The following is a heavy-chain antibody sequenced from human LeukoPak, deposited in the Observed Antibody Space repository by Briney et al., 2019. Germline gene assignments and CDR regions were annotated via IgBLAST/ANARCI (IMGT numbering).Heavy chain of an antibody. Sequence: ASVKVSCKASGYTFRGNYIHWLRQAPGQGLEWMGWIDANNGDTKSAQKFQGRVTMSRDTSISTAYMDLSSLSPDDAAVYYCARDPSSVTLYFFDYWGQGTLVTVSS. D-gene: IGHD4-11*01. CDR3: ARDPSSVTLYFFDY. V-gene: IGHV1-2*02. J-gene: IGHJ4*02. CDR1: GYTFRGNY. CDR2: IDANNGDT.